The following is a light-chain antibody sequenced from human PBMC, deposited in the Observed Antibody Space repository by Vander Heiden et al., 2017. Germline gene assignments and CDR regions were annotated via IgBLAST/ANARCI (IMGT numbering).Light chain of an antibody. CDR2: SNT. CDR3: ATWDDSLSGPV. J-gene: IGLJ3*02. Sequence: QSVLTQPPSASRTPGQRVTIPCSGRNPNIGVNYANWYQQLPGTAPKLLIYSNTQGPSGVPDRFSGSKSGTSASLAISELRSEDEADYYCATWDDSLSGPVFGGGTKLTVL. CDR1: NPNIGVNY. V-gene: IGLV1-47*02.